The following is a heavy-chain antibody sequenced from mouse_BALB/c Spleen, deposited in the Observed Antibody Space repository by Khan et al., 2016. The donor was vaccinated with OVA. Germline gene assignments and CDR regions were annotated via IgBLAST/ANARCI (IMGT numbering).Heavy chain of an antibody. V-gene: IGHV2-2*01. CDR3: ARNSYMYDFTY. D-gene: IGHD2-14*01. Sequence: QVQLQQSGPGLVQPSQSLSITCTVSGFSLNTYGIHWIRQSQGKGLEWLVVIRSGGSTDYNGAFISRLNITKDNSKSQVFFKMNSLQADDTAIYYCARNSYMYDFTYWGQGTLVTVSA. CDR2: IRSGGST. J-gene: IGHJ3*01. CDR1: GFSLNTYG.